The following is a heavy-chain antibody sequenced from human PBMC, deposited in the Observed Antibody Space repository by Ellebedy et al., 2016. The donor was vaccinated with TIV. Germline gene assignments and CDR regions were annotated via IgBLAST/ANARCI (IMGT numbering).Heavy chain of an antibody. V-gene: IGHV3-7*01. CDR2: INQDGSVK. D-gene: IGHD1-26*01. Sequence: GGSLRLXXAGSGFSMSNYWMSWVRQAPGKGLEWVANINQDGSVKYYVDSVKGRFTISKDIAENSVYLQMNSLRVEDAALYYCGRAILIGGSFWGRGTLVTVSS. CDR3: GRAILIGGSF. CDR1: GFSMSNYW. J-gene: IGHJ4*02.